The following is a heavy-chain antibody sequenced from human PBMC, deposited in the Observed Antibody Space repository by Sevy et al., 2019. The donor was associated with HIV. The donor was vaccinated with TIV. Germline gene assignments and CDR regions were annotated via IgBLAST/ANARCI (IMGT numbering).Heavy chain of an antibody. D-gene: IGHD3-3*01. CDR1: GYTFTYYA. J-gene: IGHJ4*02. V-gene: IGHV1-18*01. CDR2: ISGFNGDT. Sequence: ASVKVSCKASGYTFTYYAISWVRQAPGQGLEWMGWISGFNGDTKNAEKFQGRFTMTTDTSTKTAYMDLRSLRSDDTAVYYCVRGTTFYDFWTGGDYWGQGTLVTVSS. CDR3: VRGTTFYDFWTGGDY.